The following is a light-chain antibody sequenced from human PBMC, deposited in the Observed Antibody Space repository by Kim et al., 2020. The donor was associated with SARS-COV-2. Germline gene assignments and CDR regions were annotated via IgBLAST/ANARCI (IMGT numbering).Light chain of an antibody. CDR3: QQNYNTPPWT. CDR2: AAS. Sequence: DIQVTQSPSSLSASVGDRVTITCRASQTISSYLNWYQQKPGKAPKLLIYAASSLQSGVPSRFSGSGSGTDFNLTISSLQPEDFATYYCQQNYNTPPWTFGQGTKVDIK. CDR1: QTISSY. J-gene: IGKJ1*01. V-gene: IGKV1-39*01.